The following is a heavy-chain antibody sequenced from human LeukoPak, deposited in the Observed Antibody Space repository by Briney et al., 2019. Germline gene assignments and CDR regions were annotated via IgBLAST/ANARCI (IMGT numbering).Heavy chain of an antibody. J-gene: IGHJ4*02. CDR1: GFTFSSYY. V-gene: IGHV3-21*01. CDR3: ARTQLSDTAMSYFDY. Sequence: PGGSLRLSCAASGFTFSSYYMSRVRQAPGKGLEWVSSISSSSSYIYYADSVKGRFTISRDNAKNSLYLQMNSLRAEDTAVYYCARTQLSDTAMSYFDYWGRGTLVTVSS. D-gene: IGHD5-18*01. CDR2: ISSSSSYI.